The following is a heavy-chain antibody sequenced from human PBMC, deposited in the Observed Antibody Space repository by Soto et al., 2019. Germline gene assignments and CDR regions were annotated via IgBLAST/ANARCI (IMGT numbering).Heavy chain of an antibody. V-gene: IGHV1-8*01. CDR1: GYTFTSYD. D-gene: IGHD3-3*01. CDR2: MKPNSGNT. CDR3: ARSQPVLRFLEWSESYYYYMDV. Sequence: ASVKVSCKASGYTFTSYDINWVRQATGQGLEWKGWMKPNSGNTGYAQKFQGRVTMTRNTSISTAYMELSSLRSEDTAVYYCARSQPVLRFLEWSESYYYYMDVWGKGTTVTVSS. J-gene: IGHJ6*03.